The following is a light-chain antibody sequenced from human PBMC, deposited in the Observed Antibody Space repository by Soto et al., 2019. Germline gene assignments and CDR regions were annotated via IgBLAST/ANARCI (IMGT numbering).Light chain of an antibody. CDR1: QSVSSSY. Sequence: EIVLTQSPGTLSLSPGERATLSCRASQSVSSSYLAWYQQKPGQAPRLLIYGASSRATGIPDRFSGSGSGTDFTLTISRLEPEDFAVYYCQQYGSSPQTFGQEPKLEIK. CDR2: GAS. CDR3: QQYGSSPQT. J-gene: IGKJ1*01. V-gene: IGKV3-20*01.